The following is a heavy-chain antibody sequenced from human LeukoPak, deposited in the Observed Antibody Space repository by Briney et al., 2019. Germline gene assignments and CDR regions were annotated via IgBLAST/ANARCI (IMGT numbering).Heavy chain of an antibody. V-gene: IGHV4-59*01. J-gene: IGHJ4*02. D-gene: IGHD3-22*01. Sequence: SETLSLTCIVHGGSLSSYYWSWIRQPPGTGLEWMGYITYTGSTNYNPLLKSRVTISVDTSKHQLSLKLSAVTDADTGVYYCARVFLNYYDSSGYYFDYWGQGTLVPVSS. CDR1: GGSLSSYY. CDR2: ITYTGST. CDR3: ARVFLNYYDSSGYYFDY.